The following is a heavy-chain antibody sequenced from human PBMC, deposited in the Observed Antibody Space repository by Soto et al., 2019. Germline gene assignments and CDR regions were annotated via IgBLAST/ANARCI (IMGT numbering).Heavy chain of an antibody. CDR2: IYYSGST. V-gene: IGHV4-31*03. CDR1: GGSISSGGYY. CDR3: AREKVGATQQYYYSYGMDV. Sequence: QVQLQESGPGLVKPSQTLSLTCTVAGGSISSGGYYWSWIRQHPGKGLEWIGYIYYSGSTSYNPSLKSRVTISVDTSKNQFSLKLSSVPAADPAVYYCAREKVGATQQYYYSYGMDVWGQGTTVTVSS. D-gene: IGHD1-26*01. J-gene: IGHJ6*02.